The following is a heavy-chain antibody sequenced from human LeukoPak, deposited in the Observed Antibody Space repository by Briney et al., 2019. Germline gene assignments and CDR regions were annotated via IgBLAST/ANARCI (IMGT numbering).Heavy chain of an antibody. CDR2: IYYSGST. Sequence: SETLSLTCAASHGSISSSSFYWGWIRQPPGKGLEWIGHIYYSGSTYYNPSLKSRVTISRDTSTNQFSLRLSSVTAADTAMYYCAKWDGYGGDYWGLDVWGQGTTVVVSS. CDR3: AKWDGYGGDYWGLDV. CDR1: HGSISSSSFY. D-gene: IGHD4-23*01. J-gene: IGHJ6*02. V-gene: IGHV4-39*01.